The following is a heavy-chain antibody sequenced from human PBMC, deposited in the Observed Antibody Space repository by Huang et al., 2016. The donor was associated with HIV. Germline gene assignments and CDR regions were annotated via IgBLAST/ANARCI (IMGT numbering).Heavy chain of an antibody. CDR2: MSPSSSFI. CDR1: GFSLASYN. Sequence: EVQLVESGGGLVKPGGSLRLSCAASGFSLASYNMYWVRQNPGKGLQWVSSMSPSSSFIDYADSVKGRFSISRDNAKNSLYLQMNNLRGEDTAVYYCARDRGQQLSPFDSWGQGTLVTVSS. CDR3: ARDRGQQLSPFDS. V-gene: IGHV3-21*01. J-gene: IGHJ4*02. D-gene: IGHD6-13*01.